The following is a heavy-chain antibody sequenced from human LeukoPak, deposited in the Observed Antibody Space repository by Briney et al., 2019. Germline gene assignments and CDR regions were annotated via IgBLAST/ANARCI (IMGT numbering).Heavy chain of an antibody. J-gene: IGHJ3*02. D-gene: IGHD6-13*01. CDR3: TTWGGQHPAHWDDAFDI. V-gene: IGHV3-72*01. CDR2: SQTTKPNSCTT. Sequence: GGSLRLSCAASGFAITDHHMDWVRQAPGKGMEWVGRSQTTKPNSCTTEYAASVKGRFTISRDDSKNSLYLQLNSLKTEDTAVYYCTTWGGQHPAHWDDAFDIWGQGTVVTVSS. CDR1: GFAITDHH.